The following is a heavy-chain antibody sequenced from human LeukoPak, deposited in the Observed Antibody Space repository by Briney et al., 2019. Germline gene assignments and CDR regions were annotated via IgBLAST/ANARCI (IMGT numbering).Heavy chain of an antibody. CDR1: GFTFRTYW. V-gene: IGHV3-74*01. CDR3: AKRPHMWHSHWYFDL. Sequence: GGSLRLSCAASGFTFRTYWMHWVRQAPGKGLVWVSRINTDGRTTNYADSVKGRFSISRDNSKNTLYLQMDSLRGEDSAVYYCAKRPHMWHSHWYFDLWGRGTLVTVSS. CDR2: INTDGRTT. J-gene: IGHJ2*01. D-gene: IGHD2-21*01.